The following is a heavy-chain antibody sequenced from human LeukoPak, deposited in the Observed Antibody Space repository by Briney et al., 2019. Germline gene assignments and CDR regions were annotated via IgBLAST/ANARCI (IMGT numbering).Heavy chain of an antibody. CDR3: ARVYAGSPDY. V-gene: IGHV3-74*03. CDR1: GFTFSTYW. J-gene: IGHJ4*02. D-gene: IGHD3-10*01. Sequence: PGGSLRLSCTASGFTFSTYWINWVRQSPGRGLVWVALINGDGSTTTHADSVKGRFTISRDNAKNTAYLQMNSLRDEDTAVYFCARVYAGSPDYWGQGTLVTVSA. CDR2: INGDGSTT.